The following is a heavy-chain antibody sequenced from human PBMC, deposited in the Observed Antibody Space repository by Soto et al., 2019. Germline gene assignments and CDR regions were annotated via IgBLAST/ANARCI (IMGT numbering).Heavy chain of an antibody. J-gene: IGHJ6*02. Sequence: PSETLSLTCSVSSDSMNSGGYYWSWIRQHPGKGLEWIGYIYSNGDTYYNPSLKSRVTISIDTSKNQFSLNLTSVTAADTAVYYCARRGGSSSGYYYYAMDVWGQGTTVTVCS. CDR1: SDSMNSGGYY. V-gene: IGHV4-31*03. CDR3: ARRGGSSSGYYYYAMDV. CDR2: IYSNGDT. D-gene: IGHD6-6*01.